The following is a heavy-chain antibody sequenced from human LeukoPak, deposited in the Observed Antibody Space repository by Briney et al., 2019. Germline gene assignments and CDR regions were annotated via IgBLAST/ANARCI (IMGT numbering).Heavy chain of an antibody. CDR3: AKDRGRYYDSNGYYWGYYFDS. CDR2: ISDIGSI. D-gene: IGHD3-22*01. Sequence: KPSETLSLTCTVSGGSISSSSYYWSWIRQPPGKGLEWIAYISDIGSINYNPSLKSRVTISLDTSKNQFSLKLSSVTAADTAVYYCAKDRGRYYDSNGYYWGYYFDSWGQGILVTVST. CDR1: GGSISSSSYY. V-gene: IGHV4-61*01. J-gene: IGHJ4*02.